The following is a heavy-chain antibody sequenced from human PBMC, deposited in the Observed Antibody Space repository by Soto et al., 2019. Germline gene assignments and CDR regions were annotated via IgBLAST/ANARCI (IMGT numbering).Heavy chain of an antibody. D-gene: IGHD3-3*01. CDR3: ARDPRRFLGVGSYFDY. J-gene: IGHJ4*02. V-gene: IGHV4-39*02. Sequence: PSETLSLTCTVSGGSISSSSYYWGWIRQPPGKGLEWIGSIYYSGSTYYNPSLKSRVTISVDTSKNQFSLKLSSVTAADTAVYYCARDPRRFLGVGSYFDYWGQGTQVTVSS. CDR2: IYYSGST. CDR1: GGSISSSSYY.